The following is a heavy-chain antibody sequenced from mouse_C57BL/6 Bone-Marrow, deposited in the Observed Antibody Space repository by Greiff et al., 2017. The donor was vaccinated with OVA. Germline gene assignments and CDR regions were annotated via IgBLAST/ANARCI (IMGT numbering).Heavy chain of an antibody. Sequence: VQLQQSGAELVRPGASVTLSCKASGYTFTDYEMHWVKQTPVHGLEWIGAIDPETGGNAYNQKFKGKAILTADKTSSTAYMELRSLTSEDSAVYYCTTYGSNFWFAYWGQGTLVTVSA. D-gene: IGHD1-1*01. J-gene: IGHJ3*01. CDR2: IDPETGGN. CDR3: TTYGSNFWFAY. CDR1: GYTFTDYE. V-gene: IGHV1-15*01.